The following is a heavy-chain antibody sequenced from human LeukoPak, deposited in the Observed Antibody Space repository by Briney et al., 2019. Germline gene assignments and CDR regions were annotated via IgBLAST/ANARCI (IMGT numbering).Heavy chain of an antibody. CDR2: ISSSASTI. V-gene: IGHV3-11*04. J-gene: IGHJ4*02. CDR1: GFTFSDYY. D-gene: IGHD3-3*01. CDR3: ARPDYDFWSGYWD. Sequence: GGSLRLSCAASGFTFSDYYMSWIRQAPGKGLEWVSYISSSASTINYADSVQGRCTVSRDNAKNSLSLQMNSLRVEDTAVYYCARPDYDFWSGYWDWGQGTLVTVSS.